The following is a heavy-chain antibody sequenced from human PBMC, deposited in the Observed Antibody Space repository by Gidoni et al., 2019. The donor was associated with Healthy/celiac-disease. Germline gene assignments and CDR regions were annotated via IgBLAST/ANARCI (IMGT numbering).Heavy chain of an antibody. CDR1: GGSISSYY. Sequence: QVQLQESGPGLVKPSETLSLTCTVSGGSISSYYWSWIRQPPGKGLEWIGYIYYSGSTNYNPSLKSRVTISVDTSKNQFSLKLSSVTAADTAVYYCARVRYGHIYGMDVWGQGTTVTVSS. CDR2: IYYSGST. D-gene: IGHD5-18*01. J-gene: IGHJ6*02. V-gene: IGHV4-59*01. CDR3: ARVRYGHIYGMDV.